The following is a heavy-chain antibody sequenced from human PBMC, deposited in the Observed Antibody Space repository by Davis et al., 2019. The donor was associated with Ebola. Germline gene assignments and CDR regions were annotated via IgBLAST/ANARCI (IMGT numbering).Heavy chain of an antibody. J-gene: IGHJ4*02. CDR3: ARDVGYGDFDY. Sequence: ASVKVSCKASGYTFTSYSLYWVRQAPGQGLEYMGWVNGGNGKTKYSENFQGRVTMTRDTSASTAYMHLTSLKSEDTAVYYCARDVGYGDFDYWGQGTLVTVSS. V-gene: IGHV1-3*01. D-gene: IGHD4-17*01. CDR1: GYTFTSYS. CDR2: VNGGNGKT.